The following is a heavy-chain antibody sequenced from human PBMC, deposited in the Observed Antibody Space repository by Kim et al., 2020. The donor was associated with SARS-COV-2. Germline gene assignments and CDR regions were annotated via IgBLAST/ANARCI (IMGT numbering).Heavy chain of an antibody. J-gene: IGHJ4*02. CDR1: GFTFSRYA. V-gene: IGHV3-23*01. Sequence: GGSLRLSCEASGFTFSRYAMSWVRQAPGKGLEWVSAISGGGLNTYYADSVKGRFTIYRDNSKNTLYLEMSSLKAEDTALYYCAKDGGVQLWFGDYWGQGTLVTVSS. CDR2: ISGGGLNT. CDR3: AKDGGVQLWFGDY. D-gene: IGHD5-18*01.